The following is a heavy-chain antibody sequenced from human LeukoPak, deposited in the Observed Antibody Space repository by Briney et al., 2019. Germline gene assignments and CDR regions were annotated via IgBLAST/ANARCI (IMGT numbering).Heavy chain of an antibody. CDR2: IIPIFCTA. J-gene: IGHJ3*02. V-gene: IGHV1-69*06. CDR1: GGTFSSYA. Sequence: SVKVSCKASGGTFSSYAISWVRQAPGQGLEWMGGIIPIFCTANYAQKFQGRVTSTADKSTSTGYMELRSLRSEGTAVYYCASRRRDRAMARAVDIWGQGTMVTVSS. CDR3: ASRRRDRAMARAVDI. D-gene: IGHD5-18*01.